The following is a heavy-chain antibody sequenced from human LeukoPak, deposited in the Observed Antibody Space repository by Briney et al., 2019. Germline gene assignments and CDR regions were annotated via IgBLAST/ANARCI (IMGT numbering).Heavy chain of an antibody. V-gene: IGHV3-53*05. D-gene: IGHD3-10*01. CDR3: ARASLGGHYYGSGSYYDY. Sequence: GGSLRLSCAASGLIVSSNYMTWVRQAPGKGLEWVSVIYSGGSIYYADSVKGRFTISRDNSKNTLYLQMGSLRAEDMAVYYCARASLGGHYYGSGSYYDYWGQGTLVTVSS. J-gene: IGHJ4*02. CDR1: GLIVSSNY. CDR2: IYSGGSI.